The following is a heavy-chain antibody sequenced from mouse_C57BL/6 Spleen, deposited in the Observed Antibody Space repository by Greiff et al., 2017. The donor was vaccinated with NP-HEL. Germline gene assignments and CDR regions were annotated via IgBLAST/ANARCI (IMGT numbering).Heavy chain of an antibody. CDR3: ARHYYGSSYYFDY. D-gene: IGHD1-1*01. Sequence: EVKLVESGGDLVKPGGSLKLSCAASGFTFSSYGMSWVRQTPDKRLEWVATISSGGSYTYYPDSVKGRFTISRDNAKNTLYLQMSSLKSEDTAMYYCARHYYGSSYYFDYWGKGTTLTASS. V-gene: IGHV5-6*01. CDR2: ISSGGSYT. J-gene: IGHJ2*01. CDR1: GFTFSSYG.